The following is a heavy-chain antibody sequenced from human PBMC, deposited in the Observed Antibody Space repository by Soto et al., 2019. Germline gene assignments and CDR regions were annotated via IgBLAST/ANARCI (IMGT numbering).Heavy chain of an antibody. D-gene: IGHD4-17*01. CDR3: AREWGNYGDQNFDY. J-gene: IGHJ4*02. Sequence: QVQLVESGGGVVQPGRSLRLSCAASGFTFSSYGMHWVRQAPGKGLKWVAVIWYDGSNKYYADSVKGRFTISRDNSKNTLYLQMNSLRAEDTAVYCCAREWGNYGDQNFDYWGQGTLVTVSS. CDR1: GFTFSSYG. V-gene: IGHV3-33*01. CDR2: IWYDGSNK.